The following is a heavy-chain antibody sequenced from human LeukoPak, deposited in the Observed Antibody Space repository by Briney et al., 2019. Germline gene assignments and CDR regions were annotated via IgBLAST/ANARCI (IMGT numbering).Heavy chain of an antibody. D-gene: IGHD2/OR15-2a*01. Sequence: GASVKVSCKASGYTFTDYYMHWVRQAPGQGLEWMGWINPNSGGTNYAQKFQGRVTMTRDTSTSKGYMELSRLRSDDTAVYYCARDPDVTVLELTPWGQGTLVTVSS. CDR3: ARDPDVTVLELTP. J-gene: IGHJ5*02. V-gene: IGHV1-2*02. CDR2: INPNSGGT. CDR1: GYTFTDYY.